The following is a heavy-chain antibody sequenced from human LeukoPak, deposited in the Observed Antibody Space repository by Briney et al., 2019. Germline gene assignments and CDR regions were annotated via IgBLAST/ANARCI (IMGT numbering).Heavy chain of an antibody. V-gene: IGHV3-53*01. J-gene: IGHJ6*02. CDR1: GFTVSSNH. D-gene: IGHD3-3*01. CDR3: AKERHDYDFWSGYLYYYYGMDV. CDR2: IYSGGYT. Sequence: GGSLRLSCAGSGFTVSSNHMSWVRQAPGKGLEWVSVIYSGGYTYYADSVKGRFTISRDNSKNTLYLQMNSLRAEDTAVYYCAKERHDYDFWSGYLYYYYGMDVWGQGTTVTVSS.